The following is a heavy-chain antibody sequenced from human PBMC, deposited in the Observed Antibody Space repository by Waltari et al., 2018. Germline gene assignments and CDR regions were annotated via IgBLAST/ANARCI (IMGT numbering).Heavy chain of an antibody. Sequence: QLQLQESGPGLVKPSETLSLTCTVSGGSISRSSYYWGWIRQPPGKGLEWIGSIYYSGSTYYNPSLKSRVTISVDTSKNQFSLKLSSVTAADTAVYYCARDWGQGITMVQGVITWGQGTLVTVSS. CDR3: ARDWGQGITMVQGVIT. CDR1: GGSISRSSYY. D-gene: IGHD3-10*01. V-gene: IGHV4-39*07. CDR2: IYYSGST. J-gene: IGHJ5*02.